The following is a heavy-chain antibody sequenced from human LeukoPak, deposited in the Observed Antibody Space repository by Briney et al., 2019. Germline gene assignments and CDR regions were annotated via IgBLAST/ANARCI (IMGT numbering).Heavy chain of an antibody. CDR2: IYHSGST. Sequence: SETLSLTCAVSGGSISSSNWWSWVRQPPGKGLEWIGEIYHSGSTNYNPSLKSRVTISVDKSKNQFSLKLSSVTAADTAVYYCASSLYDSIGYPTFFFWGQGTLVTVSS. CDR1: GGSISSSNW. D-gene: IGHD3-22*01. V-gene: IGHV4-4*02. CDR3: ASSLYDSIGYPTFFF. J-gene: IGHJ4*02.